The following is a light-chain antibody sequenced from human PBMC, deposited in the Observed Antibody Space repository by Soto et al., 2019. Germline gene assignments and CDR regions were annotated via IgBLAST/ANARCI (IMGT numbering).Light chain of an antibody. CDR3: QRYASSLYT. J-gene: IGKJ2*01. Sequence: EIVLTQSPGTLSLSPGDRATLSCRASQTVSSTYLAWYQQKPGPAPRLLIYAASSRATGTPDRFSGSGSGTDFTLTISRLEPEDFAVYYCQRYASSLYTFGQGTKLEIK. V-gene: IGKV3-20*01. CDR1: QTVSSTY. CDR2: AAS.